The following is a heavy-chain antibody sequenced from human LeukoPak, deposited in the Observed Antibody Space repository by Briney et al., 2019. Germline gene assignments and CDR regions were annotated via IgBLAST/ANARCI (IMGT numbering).Heavy chain of an antibody. CDR1: GFTFSSYW. CDR2: IKVDGGER. Sequence: GGSLRLSCAASGFTFSSYWMSWARQAPGKGLEWVANIKVDGGERYYVDSVKGRFTISSDNAKNSLYLQMNSLRAEDTAVYYCARGGYCSSTSCYGRYPGFDYWGQGTLVTVSS. J-gene: IGHJ4*02. CDR3: ARGGYCSSTSCYGRYPGFDY. D-gene: IGHD2-2*01. V-gene: IGHV3-7*04.